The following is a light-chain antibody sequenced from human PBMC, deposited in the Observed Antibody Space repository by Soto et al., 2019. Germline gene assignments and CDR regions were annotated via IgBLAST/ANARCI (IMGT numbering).Light chain of an antibody. J-gene: IGKJ1*01. CDR3: QQYNNWWT. CDR2: AAS. V-gene: IGKV3-15*01. Sequence: EIVMTQSPATLSVSPGERATLSCRASQSVSNNLAWYQKKPGQAPRLLIYAASTRATGIPARFSGSGSGTEFTLTSSSLQSEDFAFYYCQQYNNWWTFGQGTRVDIK. CDR1: QSVSNN.